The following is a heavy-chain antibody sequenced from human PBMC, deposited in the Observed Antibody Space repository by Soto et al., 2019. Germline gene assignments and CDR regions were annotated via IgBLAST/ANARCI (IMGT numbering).Heavy chain of an antibody. D-gene: IGHD2-2*01. J-gene: IGHJ4*02. CDR3: ASASGMPPNFDY. Sequence: VRLVESGGGLVKPGGSLRLSCAASGFAFTYSSMHWVRQAPGKGLQWVSSISNNINYIYYADSVKGRFTVSRDDSKKSLYLQMDSLRVEDSAVYYCASASGMPPNFDYWGQGTLVTVSS. CDR2: ISNNINYI. V-gene: IGHV3-21*01. CDR1: GFAFTYSS.